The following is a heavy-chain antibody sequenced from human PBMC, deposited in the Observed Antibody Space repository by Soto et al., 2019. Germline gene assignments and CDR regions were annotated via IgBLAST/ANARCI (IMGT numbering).Heavy chain of an antibody. CDR3: AADVPSQGRGEFDY. CDR2: IKSKVDGETT. CDR1: GFTFSSAW. V-gene: IGHV3-15*07. J-gene: IGHJ4*02. Sequence: EVQLVESGGGLVKSGGSLRVSCAASGFTFSSAWMTWVRQAPGKGLEWVGRIKSKVDGETTDYAAPVKGRLTISRDESESTLYLQMNSLKSEDTAVYYCAADVPSQGRGEFDYWGQGILVTVSS.